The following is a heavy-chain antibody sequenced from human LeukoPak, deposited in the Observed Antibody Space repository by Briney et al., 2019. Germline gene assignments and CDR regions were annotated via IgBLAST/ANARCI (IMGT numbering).Heavy chain of an antibody. CDR1: GFTFSSYW. CDR2: IKQDGSEK. V-gene: IGHV3-7*01. D-gene: IGHD2-2*01. J-gene: IGHJ5*02. CDR3: ARQMESRYCSSTSCYGWFDP. Sequence: GGSLRLSCAASGFTFSSYWMSWVRQAPGKGLEWVANIKQDGSEKYYVDSVKGRFTISRDNAKNSLYLQMNSLRAEDTAVYYCARQMESRYCSSTSCYGWFDPWGQGTLVTVSS.